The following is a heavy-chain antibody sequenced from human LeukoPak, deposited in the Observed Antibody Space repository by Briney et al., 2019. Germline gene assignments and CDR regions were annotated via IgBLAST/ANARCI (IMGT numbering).Heavy chain of an antibody. CDR1: GGSISSYY. CDR2: ISYSGST. Sequence: SETLSLTCTVSGGSISSYYWSWIRQPPGKGLQWIGYISYSGSTNYNPSLKSRVTISLDTSQNQFSLKLSSVTAADTAVYYCAGCRGGGWQNYFDTWGQGTLVTVSS. CDR3: AGCRGGGWQNYFDT. J-gene: IGHJ5*02. D-gene: IGHD2-15*01. V-gene: IGHV4-59*01.